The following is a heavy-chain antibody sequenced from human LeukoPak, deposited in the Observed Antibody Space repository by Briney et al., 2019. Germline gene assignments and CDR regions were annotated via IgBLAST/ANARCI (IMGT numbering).Heavy chain of an antibody. CDR2: ISGSGGST. CDR1: ACTFSNYA. D-gene: IGHD4-17*01. V-gene: IGHV3-23*01. Sequence: GGSLRLSCAASACTFSNYAMSWVRQAPGKGLEWVSGISGSGGSTYYADSVKGRFTISRDNSKNTLYLQINSLRAEDTAVYYCAKGFTVTTYGWGVDYWGQGTLVTVSS. CDR3: AKGFTVTTYGWGVDY. J-gene: IGHJ4*02.